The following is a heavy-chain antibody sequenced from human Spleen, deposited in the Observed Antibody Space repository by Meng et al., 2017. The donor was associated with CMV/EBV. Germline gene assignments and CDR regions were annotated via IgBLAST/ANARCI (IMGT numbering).Heavy chain of an antibody. CDR2: IYSGGST. CDR3: AREDLKEGSSQRGYFQN. CDR1: GFTVSSNY. Sequence: GGSLRLSCAASGFTVSSNYMNWVRQAPGKGLEWISIIYSGGSTYYADSVKGRFTISRDNSKNTLFLQMNSLRVEDTAVYYCAREDLKEGSSQRGYFQNWGQGTLVTVSS. J-gene: IGHJ1*01. V-gene: IGHV3-66*02. D-gene: IGHD1-1*01.